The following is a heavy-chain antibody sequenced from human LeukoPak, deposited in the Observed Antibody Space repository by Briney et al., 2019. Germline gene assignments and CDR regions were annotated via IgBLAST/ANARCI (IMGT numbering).Heavy chain of an antibody. CDR2: IYYSGST. CDR1: GGSISSYY. D-gene: IGHD3-16*01. V-gene: IGHV4-59*01. J-gene: IGHJ6*03. CDR3: ARGTGGAMAIYYYYYYYMDV. Sequence: SETLSLTCTVSGGSISSYYWSWIRQPPGKGLEWIGYIYYSGSTNYNPSLKSRVTISVDTSKNQFSLKLSSVTAADTAVYYCARGTGGAMAIYYYYYYYMDVWGKGTTVTISS.